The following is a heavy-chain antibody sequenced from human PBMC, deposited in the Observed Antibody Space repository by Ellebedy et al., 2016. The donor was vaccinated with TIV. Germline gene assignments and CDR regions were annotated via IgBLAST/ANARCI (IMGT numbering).Heavy chain of an antibody. V-gene: IGHV4-4*07. CDR2: IYTSGNT. D-gene: IGHD6-19*01. Sequence: MPSETLSLTCTVSGGSISSYYWNWILQPAGKGLEWIWRIYTSGNTNYNPSLKSRVTMSVDTSKNQFSLKLSSVTAADTAVYDCAGGYSSGWTDYWGQGTLVTVSS. CDR1: GGSISSYY. CDR3: AGGYSSGWTDY. J-gene: IGHJ4*02.